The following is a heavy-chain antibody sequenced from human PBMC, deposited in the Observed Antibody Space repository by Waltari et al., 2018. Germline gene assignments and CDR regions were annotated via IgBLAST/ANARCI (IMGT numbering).Heavy chain of an antibody. CDR2: LIPIFVTA. V-gene: IGHV1-69*01. J-gene: IGHJ6*02. D-gene: IGHD6-6*01. CDR3: ARETYSSSSQYGMDV. Sequence: QVQLVQSGAEVKKPGSSVKVSCKAYGGTFSSNAISWVRQATGQGLEWMGGLIPIFVTANYAQKSQGRVTITADESTSTAYMELSSLRSEDTAVYYCARETYSSSSQYGMDVWGQGTTVTVSS. CDR1: GGTFSSNA.